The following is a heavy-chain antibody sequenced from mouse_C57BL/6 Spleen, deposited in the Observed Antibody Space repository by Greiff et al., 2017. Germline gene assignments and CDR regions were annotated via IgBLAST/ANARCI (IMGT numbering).Heavy chain of an antibody. CDR3: ERGDTHYFDY. Sequence: EVQLVESGGGLVKPGGSLKLSCAASGFTFSSYAMSWVRQTPEKRLEWVATISDGGSYTYYPDNVKGRFPISRDNAKNNLYLQMSHLKSEDTAMYYCERGDTHYFDYWGQGTTLTVSS. CDR2: ISDGGSYT. J-gene: IGHJ2*01. V-gene: IGHV5-4*01. CDR1: GFTFSSYA. D-gene: IGHD3-3*01.